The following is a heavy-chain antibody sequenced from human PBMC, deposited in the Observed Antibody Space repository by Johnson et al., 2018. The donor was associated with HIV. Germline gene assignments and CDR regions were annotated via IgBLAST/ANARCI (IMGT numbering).Heavy chain of an antibody. CDR3: ARPGGGAPDAFDI. CDR2: ISWNGGYT. Sequence: VQLVESGGGVVRPGGSLRLSCAASGFMFDDYGMRWVRQAPGKGLEWVSGISWNGGYTPYADSVKGRFIISRDNAKNSLYLQMNSLRAEDTALYYCARPGGGAPDAFDIWGQGTMVTVSS. J-gene: IGHJ3*02. CDR1: GFMFDDYG. V-gene: IGHV3-20*04. D-gene: IGHD3-10*01.